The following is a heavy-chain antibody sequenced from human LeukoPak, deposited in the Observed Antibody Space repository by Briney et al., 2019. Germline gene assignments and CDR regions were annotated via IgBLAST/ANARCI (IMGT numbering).Heavy chain of an antibody. D-gene: IGHD6-19*01. J-gene: IGHJ4*02. CDR2: INPNSGGT. CDR3: ATLRRSGWYIGD. Sequence: GASVKVSCKASGYTFIDYYMHWVRQAPGQGLEWMGWINPNSGGTYYAEKFQGRVTMTRDTSITTAYMELSSLRSDDTAMYYCATLRRSGWYIGDWGQGTLVTVFS. CDR1: GYTFIDYY. V-gene: IGHV1-2*02.